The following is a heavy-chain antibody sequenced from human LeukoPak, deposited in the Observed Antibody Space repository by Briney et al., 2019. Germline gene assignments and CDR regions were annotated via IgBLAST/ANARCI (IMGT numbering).Heavy chain of an antibody. CDR2: IGHGGGNK. CDR1: GFTFSSYG. V-gene: IGHV3-48*01. CDR3: ARDHMYTFDI. D-gene: IGHD1-20*01. J-gene: IGHJ3*02. Sequence: GGSLRLSCAASGFTFSSYGMNWVRQAPGKGLEWVSYIGHGGGNKYYADSVEGRFTISRDDVENSLYLQMNSLRAEDTAIYYCARDHMYTFDIWGQGTMVTVSS.